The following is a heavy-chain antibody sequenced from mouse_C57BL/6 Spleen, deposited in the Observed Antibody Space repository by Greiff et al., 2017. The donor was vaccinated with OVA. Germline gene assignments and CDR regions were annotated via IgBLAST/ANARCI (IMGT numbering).Heavy chain of an antibody. V-gene: IGHV7-3*01. J-gene: IGHJ1*03. Sequence: EVKVEESGGGLVQPGGSLSLSCAASGFTFTDYYMSWVRQPPGKALEWLGFIRHKANGYTTEYSASVKGRFTISRDNSQSILYLQMNALRAEDSATYYCARYDTVWYFDVWGTGTTVTVSS. CDR1: GFTFTDYY. CDR2: IRHKANGYTT. D-gene: IGHD1-1*01. CDR3: ARYDTVWYFDV.